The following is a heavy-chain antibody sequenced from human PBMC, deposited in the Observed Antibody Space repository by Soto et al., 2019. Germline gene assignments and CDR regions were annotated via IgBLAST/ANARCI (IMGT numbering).Heavy chain of an antibody. D-gene: IGHD2-15*01. CDR2: ISYDGRNK. CDR3: AKDLEDVVVVAAKVLDY. Sequence: QVQLVESGGGVVQPGRSLRLSCAASGFTFSSYGMHWVRQAPGKGLEWVAVISYDGRNKYYADSVKGRFTISRDNSKNTLYLQMNGLRAEDTAVYYWAKDLEDVVVVAAKVLDYWGQGTLVTVSS. V-gene: IGHV3-30*18. J-gene: IGHJ4*02. CDR1: GFTFSSYG.